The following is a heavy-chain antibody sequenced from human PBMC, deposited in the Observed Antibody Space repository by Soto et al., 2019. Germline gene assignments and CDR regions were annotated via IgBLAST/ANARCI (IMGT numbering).Heavy chain of an antibody. D-gene: IGHD6-6*01. CDR3: VREGDSSSPAFENRYGLDV. V-gene: IGHV3-74*03. CDR1: GFSFSGYW. Sequence: GGSLRLSCAASGFSFSGYWMHWVRQAPGKGLVWVSNINSDGSKTKYADSVKGRFTISRDNAKNTLYLQMTSLRAEDTALYYCVREGDSSSPAFENRYGLDVWGQGTTVTVSS. CDR2: INSDGSKT. J-gene: IGHJ6*02.